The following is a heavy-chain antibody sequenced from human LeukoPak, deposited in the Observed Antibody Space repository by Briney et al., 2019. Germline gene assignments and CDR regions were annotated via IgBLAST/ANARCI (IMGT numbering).Heavy chain of an antibody. CDR3: ARASGVDFWSGYYPRAFDY. Sequence: ASVKVSCKASGGTFSSYAIRWVRQAPGQGLEWMGRIIPILGIANYAQKFQGRVTITADKSTSTAYMELSSLRSEDTAVYYCARASGVDFWSGYYPRAFDYWGQGTLVTVSS. D-gene: IGHD3-3*01. V-gene: IGHV1-69*04. CDR2: IIPILGIA. J-gene: IGHJ4*02. CDR1: GGTFSSYA.